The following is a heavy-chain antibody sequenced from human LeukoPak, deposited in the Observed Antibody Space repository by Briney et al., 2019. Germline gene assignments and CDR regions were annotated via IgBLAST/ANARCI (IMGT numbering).Heavy chain of an antibody. Sequence: ASVKVSCKASGGTFSSYGISWVRQAPGQGLEWIGWIVVGSGNTNYAQKFQERVTITRDMSTSTAYMELSSLRSEDTAVYYCAADISLLSSGWYYFDYWGQGTLVTVSS. CDR1: GGTFSSYG. J-gene: IGHJ4*02. V-gene: IGHV1-58*02. CDR2: IVVGSGNT. CDR3: AADISLLSSGWYYFDY. D-gene: IGHD6-19*01.